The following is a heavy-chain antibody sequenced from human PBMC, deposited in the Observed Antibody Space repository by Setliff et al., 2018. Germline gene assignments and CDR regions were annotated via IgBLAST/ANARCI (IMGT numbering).Heavy chain of an antibody. D-gene: IGHD1-26*01. J-gene: IGHJ4*02. CDR1: GYSFTSHW. Sequence: GESLKISCKGFGYSFTSHWIGWVRQMPGKGLEWMGIIYPGDSDTRYSPSFQGQVTISADKSINTAYLQWSSLKASDTAIYYCAREHVSGHSEYWGQGTLVTVSS. V-gene: IGHV5-51*01. CDR3: AREHVSGHSEY. CDR2: IYPGDSDT.